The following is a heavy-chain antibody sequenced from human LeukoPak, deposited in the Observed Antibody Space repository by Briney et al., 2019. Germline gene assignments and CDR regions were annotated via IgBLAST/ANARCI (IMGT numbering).Heavy chain of an antibody. J-gene: IGHJ6*02. CDR1: GFTFSSYG. Sequence: GRSLRLSCAASGFTFSSYGMHWVRQAPGKGLEWVAVISYDGSNKYYADSVKGRFTISRDNSKNTLYLQTNSLRAEDTAVYYCAKYGFNWGVGATRYYYYYYGMDVWGQGTTVTVSS. CDR2: ISYDGSNK. V-gene: IGHV3-30*18. D-gene: IGHD1-26*01. CDR3: AKYGFNWGVGATRYYYYYYGMDV.